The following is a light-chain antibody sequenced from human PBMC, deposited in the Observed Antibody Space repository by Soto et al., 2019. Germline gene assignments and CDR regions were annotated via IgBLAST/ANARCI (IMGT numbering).Light chain of an antibody. CDR2: EVN. CDR1: SSDVGNYNY. CDR3: SSYTSSSTYV. V-gene: IGLV2-14*01. Sequence: QSALTQPASVSGSPGQSITISCTGTSSDVGNYNYVSWYQQNPGKAPKLMIYEVNNRPSGVSNRFSGSKSGNTASLTISGLQAEDEADYYCSSYTSSSTYVFGTGTKLTVL. J-gene: IGLJ1*01.